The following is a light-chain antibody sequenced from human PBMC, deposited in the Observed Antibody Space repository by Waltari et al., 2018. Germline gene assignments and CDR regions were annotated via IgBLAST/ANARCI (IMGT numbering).Light chain of an antibody. V-gene: IGKV3-20*01. CDR1: QSVASRH. J-gene: IGKJ1*01. CDR2: DAS. Sequence: EPVLTQSPGTLSLSPGERATLSYRASQSVASRHLAWYQQKPGQAPRLLIYDASSRATGIPDRFSGSGSGTDFTLTITRLEPEDFAVYYCQQYGNPPRTFGQGTDVEIK. CDR3: QQYGNPPRT.